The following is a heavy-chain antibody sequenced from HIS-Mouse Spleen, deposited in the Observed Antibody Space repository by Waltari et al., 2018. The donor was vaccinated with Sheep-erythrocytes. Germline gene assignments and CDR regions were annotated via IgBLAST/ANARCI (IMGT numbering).Heavy chain of an antibody. Sequence: EVQLVESGGGLVKPGGSLRLSCAASGFTFSNAWMSWVRQAPGKGLEWVGRIKSKTDGGKTDYAAPVKGRFTLSRDDSKNTLYLQMNSLKTEDTAVYYCTTEGVGDYWGQGTLVTVSS. D-gene: IGHD1-26*01. CDR3: TTEGVGDY. J-gene: IGHJ4*02. V-gene: IGHV3-15*01. CDR1: GFTFSNAW. CDR2: IKSKTDGGKT.